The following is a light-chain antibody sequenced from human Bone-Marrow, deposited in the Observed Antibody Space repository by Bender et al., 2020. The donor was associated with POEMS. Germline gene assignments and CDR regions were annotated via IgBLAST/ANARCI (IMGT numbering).Light chain of an antibody. CDR1: SSDVGEYNS. J-gene: IGLJ2*01. CDR3: SLYAGIKV. CDR2: EGN. Sequence: QSALTQPASVSGSPGQSVTISCTGTSSDVGEYNSVSWYQQHPGKAPKLMIYEGNKRPSGVPDRFSGSKSGNTASLTVSGLQAEDEADYYCSLYAGIKVFGGGTKLTVL. V-gene: IGLV2-8*01.